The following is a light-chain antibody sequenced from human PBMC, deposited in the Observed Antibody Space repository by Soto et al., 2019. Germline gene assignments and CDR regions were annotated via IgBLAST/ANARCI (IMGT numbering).Light chain of an antibody. J-gene: IGLJ1*01. Sequence: QSALTQPASVSGSPGQSITIPCTGTSSDVGGYKYVSWYQQSPGKAPKLMIYEVSNRPSGVSNRFSGSKSGNTASLTISGLQAEDEADYYCSSYTNSNSYVFGTGTKVTVL. CDR1: SSDVGGYKY. V-gene: IGLV2-14*01. CDR2: EVS. CDR3: SSYTNSNSYV.